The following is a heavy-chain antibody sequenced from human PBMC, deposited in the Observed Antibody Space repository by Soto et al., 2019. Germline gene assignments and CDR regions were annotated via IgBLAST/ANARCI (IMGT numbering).Heavy chain of an antibody. CDR1: GFTFSSYA. Sequence: GGSLRLSCGASGFTFSSYAMSWVRQAPGKGLEWVSAISGSGGSTYYADSVKGRFTISRDNSKNTLYLQMNSLRAEDTAVYYCAKDSWLVGIAVAGSFDYWGQGTLVTVSS. CDR3: AKDSWLVGIAVAGSFDY. J-gene: IGHJ4*02. V-gene: IGHV3-23*01. CDR2: ISGSGGST. D-gene: IGHD6-19*01.